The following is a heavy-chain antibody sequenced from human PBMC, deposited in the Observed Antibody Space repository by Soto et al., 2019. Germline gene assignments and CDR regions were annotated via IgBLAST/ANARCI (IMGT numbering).Heavy chain of an antibody. D-gene: IGHD6-19*01. CDR3: ARERLNTGWYGFEH. CDR2: VSNKNGVT. Sequence: GASVKVSCKTSGYTFSNYDFSWVRQAPGQGLEWMGWVSNKNGVTNYAEKFRDRVTMSTDTSTNTIYMELRSLRSDDTAVYFCARERLNTGWYGFEHWGQGTQVTVS. J-gene: IGHJ4*02. CDR1: GYTFSNYD. V-gene: IGHV1-18*04.